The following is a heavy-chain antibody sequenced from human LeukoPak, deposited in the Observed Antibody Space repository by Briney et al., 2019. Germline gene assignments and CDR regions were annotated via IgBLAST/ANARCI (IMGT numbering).Heavy chain of an antibody. CDR2: IYHSGTT. Sequence: TSETLSLTCTVSGYSISSGYYWGWIRQPPGKGLEWIGNIYHSGTTYYNPSLKSRVTISVDTSKNQFSLKLSSVTAADTAVYYCARDGGTGTCYYYMDVWGKGTTVTISS. D-gene: IGHD4-23*01. J-gene: IGHJ6*03. CDR3: ARDGGTGTCYYYMDV. V-gene: IGHV4-38-2*02. CDR1: GYSISSGYY.